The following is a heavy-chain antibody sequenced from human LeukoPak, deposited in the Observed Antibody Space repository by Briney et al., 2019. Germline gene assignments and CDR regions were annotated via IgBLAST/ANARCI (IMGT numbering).Heavy chain of an antibody. D-gene: IGHD3-10*01. Sequence: GGSLRLSCAASGFTFSSYAMSWVRQAPGKGLEWVSAISGSGGSTYYADSVKGRFTISRDNSKNTLYLQMNSLRAEDTAVYYCAKAPLRGGSGSYYSSDYWGQGTLVSVSS. CDR2: ISGSGGST. V-gene: IGHV3-23*01. CDR1: GFTFSSYA. CDR3: AKAPLRGGSGSYYSSDY. J-gene: IGHJ4*02.